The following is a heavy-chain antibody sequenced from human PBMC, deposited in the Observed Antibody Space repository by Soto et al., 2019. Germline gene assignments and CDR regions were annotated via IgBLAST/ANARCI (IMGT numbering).Heavy chain of an antibody. D-gene: IGHD3-22*01. Sequence: SETLSLTCTVSGGSISSYYWSWIRQPPGKGLEWIGYIYYSGSTNYNPSLKSRVTISVDTSKNQFSLKLSSVTAADTAVYYCARADSSGYYYWFDPWGQGTLVTV. CDR2: IYYSGST. V-gene: IGHV4-59*01. CDR1: GGSISSYY. CDR3: ARADSSGYYYWFDP. J-gene: IGHJ5*02.